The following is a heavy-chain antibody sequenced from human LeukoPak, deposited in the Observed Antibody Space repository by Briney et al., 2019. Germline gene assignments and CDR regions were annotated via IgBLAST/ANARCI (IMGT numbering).Heavy chain of an antibody. V-gene: IGHV7-4-1*02. CDR2: INTNTGNP. D-gene: IGHD6-19*01. J-gene: IGHJ3*02. CDR1: GYTFTSYA. Sequence: ASVKVSCKASGYTFTSYAVNWVRQAPGQGLEWMGWINTNTGNPTYAQGFTGRFVFSLDTSVSTAYLQISSLKAEDTAVYYCATETFRIAVAGDAFDIWGQGTMVTVSS. CDR3: ATETFRIAVAGDAFDI.